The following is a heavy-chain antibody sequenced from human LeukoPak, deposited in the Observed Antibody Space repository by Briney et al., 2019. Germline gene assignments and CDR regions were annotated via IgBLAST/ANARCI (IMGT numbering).Heavy chain of an antibody. Sequence: SETLSLTCTVSGGSISSYYWSWIRQPPGKGLEWIGYIYYSGSTTYNPSLKSRVTISVDTSKNQFSLKLSSVTAADTAVYYCARAVEGGYSSSSWGYYYYMDVWGKGTAVTVSS. V-gene: IGHV4-59*01. CDR3: ARAVEGGYSSSSWGYYYYMDV. CDR1: GGSISSYY. J-gene: IGHJ6*03. D-gene: IGHD6-6*01. CDR2: IYYSGST.